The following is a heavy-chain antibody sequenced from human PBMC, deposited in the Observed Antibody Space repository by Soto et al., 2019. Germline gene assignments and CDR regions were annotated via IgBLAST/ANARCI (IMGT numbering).Heavy chain of an antibody. V-gene: IGHV4-39*01. CDR2: IYYSGST. CDR1: GGSISSSSYY. D-gene: IGHD3-22*01. Sequence: XGTLSLTCTVSGGSISSSSYYWGWIRQPPGKGLEWIGSIYYSGSTYYNPSLKSRVTISVDTSKNQFSLKLSSVTAADTAVYYCARHHYYDSSGYFSPPYYFDYWGQGTLVTVSS. CDR3: ARHHYYDSSGYFSPPYYFDY. J-gene: IGHJ4*02.